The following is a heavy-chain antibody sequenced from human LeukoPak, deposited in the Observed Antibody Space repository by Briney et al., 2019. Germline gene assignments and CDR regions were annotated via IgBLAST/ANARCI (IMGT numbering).Heavy chain of an antibody. V-gene: IGHV3-48*01. Sequence: GGSLRLSCAASGFTFSDYSMNWVRQAPGKGLEWVSYINSITSTIYYADSVRGRFTISRDNAKNSMYLQMNSLRAEDTAVYYCARDRAGGAYHYDSSGYYYWGQGTLVTVSS. J-gene: IGHJ4*02. CDR2: INSITSTI. CDR1: GFTFSDYS. D-gene: IGHD3-22*01. CDR3: ARDRAGGAYHYDSSGYYY.